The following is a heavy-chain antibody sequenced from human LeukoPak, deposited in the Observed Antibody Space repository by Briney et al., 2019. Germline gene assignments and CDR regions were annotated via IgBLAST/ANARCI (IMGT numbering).Heavy chain of an antibody. Sequence: PGGSLRLSCAASGFTFSSYSMNWVRQAPGKGLEWVSSISSSSSYIYYADSVKGRFTISRDNAKNSLYLQMNSLRAEDTAVYYCASSRDGYNYFPIRFDYWGQGTLVTVSS. CDR2: ISSSSSYI. D-gene: IGHD5-24*01. J-gene: IGHJ4*02. V-gene: IGHV3-21*01. CDR1: GFTFSSYS. CDR3: ASSRDGYNYFPIRFDY.